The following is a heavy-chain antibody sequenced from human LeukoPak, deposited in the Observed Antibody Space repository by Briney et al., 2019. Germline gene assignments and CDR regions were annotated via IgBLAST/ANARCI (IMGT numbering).Heavy chain of an antibody. CDR1: GFTFSSYA. J-gene: IGHJ6*02. D-gene: IGHD3-9*01. V-gene: IGHV3-23*01. CDR2: ISGSGGST. Sequence: PGGSLRLSCAASGFTFSSYAMSWVRQAPGKGLEWVSAISGSGGSTYYADSVKGRFTISRDNSKNTLYLQMNSLRAEDTAVYYCAKDLPAYYDILTGQSALNYYYGMDVWGQGTTVTVSS. CDR3: AKDLPAYYDILTGQSALNYYYGMDV.